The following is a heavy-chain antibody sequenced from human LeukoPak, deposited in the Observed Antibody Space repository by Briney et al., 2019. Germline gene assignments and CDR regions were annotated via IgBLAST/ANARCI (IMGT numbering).Heavy chain of an antibody. D-gene: IGHD3-9*01. J-gene: IGHJ4*02. CDR2: ISYDGSNK. CDR1: GFSFDDYA. CDR3: ARGTYDILTGYYYPNDY. V-gene: IGHV3-30*03. Sequence: GGSLRLSCAASGFSFDDYAMHWVRQAPGKGLEWVAVISYDGSNKYYADSVKGRFTISRDNSKNTLYLQMNSLRAEDTALYHCARGTYDILTGYYYPNDYWGQGTLVTVSS.